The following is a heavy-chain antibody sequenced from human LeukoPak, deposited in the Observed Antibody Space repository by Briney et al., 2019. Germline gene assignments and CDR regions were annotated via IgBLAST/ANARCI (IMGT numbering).Heavy chain of an antibody. Sequence: ASVKVSCKASGYTFTGYYMHWVRQAPGQGLEWMGIINPSGGSTSYAQKFQGRVTMTRDTSTSTVYMELSSLRSDDTAVYYCASVHCSGGSCNRAFDIWGQGTMVTVSS. CDR1: GYTFTGYY. D-gene: IGHD2-15*01. CDR3: ASVHCSGGSCNRAFDI. V-gene: IGHV1-46*01. J-gene: IGHJ3*02. CDR2: INPSGGST.